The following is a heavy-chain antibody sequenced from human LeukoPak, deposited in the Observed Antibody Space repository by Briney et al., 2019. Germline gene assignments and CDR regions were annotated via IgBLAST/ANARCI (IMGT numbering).Heavy chain of an antibody. CDR3: ARHLRGYYDSTGYYRLDP. Sequence: GESLKISCKGSGYSFTTYWIAWVRQMPGKGLDWIGIIYPGDSDTRYSPSFQGQVTISADKSISTAYLQWSSLKASDTAMYYCARHLRGYYDSTGYYRLDPWGQGTLVTVSS. V-gene: IGHV5-51*01. J-gene: IGHJ5*02. CDR2: IYPGDSDT. CDR1: GYSFTTYW. D-gene: IGHD3-22*01.